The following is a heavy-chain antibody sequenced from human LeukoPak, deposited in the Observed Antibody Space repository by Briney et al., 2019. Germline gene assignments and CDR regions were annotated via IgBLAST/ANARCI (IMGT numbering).Heavy chain of an antibody. Sequence: GASVKVSCKASGYTFTGYYIHWVRQAPGQGLEWMGRINPNSGGTNYAQNFQGRVTKTRDTSISTAYMELSRLRSDDTAVYYCARATGKDILTGRKLDNWGQGTLVTVSS. J-gene: IGHJ4*02. CDR2: INPNSGGT. V-gene: IGHV1-2*06. CDR1: GYTFTGYY. D-gene: IGHD3-9*01. CDR3: ARATGKDILTGRKLDN.